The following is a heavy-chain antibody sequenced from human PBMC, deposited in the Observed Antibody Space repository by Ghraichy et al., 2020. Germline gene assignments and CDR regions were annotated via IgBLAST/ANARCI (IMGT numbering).Heavy chain of an antibody. Sequence: GGSLRLSCEVSGISFTDAWMSWVRQAPGKGLEWVGRIKGKSQDGATDYAAPVKGRFILSRNDLRRTVFLQMNSLTTEDTGIYYCTTETAHYGSGGLWTNRHWFDPWGQGTPVTVSS. CDR1: GISFTDAW. CDR2: IKGKSQDGAT. D-gene: IGHD3-10*01. V-gene: IGHV3-15*01. J-gene: IGHJ5*02. CDR3: TTETAHYGSGGLWTNRHWFDP.